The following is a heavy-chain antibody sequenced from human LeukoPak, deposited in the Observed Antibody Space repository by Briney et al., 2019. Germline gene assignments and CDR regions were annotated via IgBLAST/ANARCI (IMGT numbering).Heavy chain of an antibody. CDR3: ARIEYSSSSCDY. Sequence: SETLSLTCTVSGGSISSSSYYWGWIRQPPGKGLEWIGSIYYSGGTYYNPSLKSRVTISVDTSKNQFSLKLSSVTAADTAVYYCARIEYSSSSCDYWGQGTLVTVSS. CDR2: IYYSGGT. V-gene: IGHV4-39*01. J-gene: IGHJ4*02. CDR1: GGSISSSSYY. D-gene: IGHD6-6*01.